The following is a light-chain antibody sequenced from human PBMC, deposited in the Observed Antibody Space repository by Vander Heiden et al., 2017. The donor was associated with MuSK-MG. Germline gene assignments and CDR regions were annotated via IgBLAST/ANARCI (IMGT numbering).Light chain of an antibody. CDR1: QDISNY. Sequence: DIQMTQSPSSLSASVGDRVTITCQASQDISNYLNWYQQKPGKAPKLLIYDASNLETGVPSRFSGSESGTDFTFTISSLQPEDIATYYCQQDDNLPLTFGGGTKVEIK. J-gene: IGKJ4*01. V-gene: IGKV1-33*01. CDR2: DAS. CDR3: QQDDNLPLT.